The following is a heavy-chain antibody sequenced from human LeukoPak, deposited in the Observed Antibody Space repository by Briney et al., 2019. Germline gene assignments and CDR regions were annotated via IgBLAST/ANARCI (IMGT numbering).Heavy chain of an antibody. D-gene: IGHD6-13*01. J-gene: IGHJ3*02. CDR2: FCHSGSS. CDR3: SRSFLLAAGRDAFEI. V-gene: IGHV4-4*02. CDR1: GGPICSSNW. Sequence: SVTLSLTCAVSGGPICSSNWWGWARHPPGNGLERIGEFCHSGSSNYNPAPKRRGTISVDKSKNQFSLKLSSVTAADTAVDYCSRSFLLAAGRDAFEIWGQGTMVTV.